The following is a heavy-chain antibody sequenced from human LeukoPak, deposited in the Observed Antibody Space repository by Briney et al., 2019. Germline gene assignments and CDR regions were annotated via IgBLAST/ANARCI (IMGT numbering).Heavy chain of an antibody. D-gene: IGHD6-19*01. CDR2: IYTSGST. Sequence: SSETLSLTCAVYGGSFSGYYWSWIRQPAGKGLEWIGRIYTSGSTNYNPSLKSRVTMSVDTSKNQFSLKLSSVTAADTAVYYCAVSSGWYRGGLDYWGQGTLVTVSS. J-gene: IGHJ4*02. V-gene: IGHV4-59*10. CDR1: GGSFSGYY. CDR3: AVSSGWYRGGLDY.